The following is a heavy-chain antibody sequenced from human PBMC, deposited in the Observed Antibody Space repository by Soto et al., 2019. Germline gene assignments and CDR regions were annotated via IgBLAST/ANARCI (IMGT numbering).Heavy chain of an antibody. CDR3: ARLILGATDAFDI. CDR2: IYPGDSDT. J-gene: IGHJ3*02. Sequence: GESLKIACNGSGYSFTSYWIGWVRQMPGKGLEWMGIIYPGDSDTKYSPSFQGQVTISADKSISTAYLQWSSLKASDTAMYYCARLILGATDAFDIWGQGTMVTVSS. CDR1: GYSFTSYW. V-gene: IGHV5-51*01. D-gene: IGHD1-26*01.